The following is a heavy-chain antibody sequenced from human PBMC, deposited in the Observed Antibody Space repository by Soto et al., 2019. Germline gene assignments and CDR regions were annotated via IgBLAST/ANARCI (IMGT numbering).Heavy chain of an antibody. D-gene: IGHD6-19*01. CDR1: GFTFSSYA. Sequence: PGWSLRLSCAASGFTFSSYAMSWVRQAPGKGLEWVSAISGSGGSTYYADSVKGRFTISRDNSKNTLYLQMNSLRAEDTAVYYCAKHSSGWYRGHMDVWGQGTTVTVSS. J-gene: IGHJ6*02. CDR2: ISGSGGST. CDR3: AKHSSGWYRGHMDV. V-gene: IGHV3-23*01.